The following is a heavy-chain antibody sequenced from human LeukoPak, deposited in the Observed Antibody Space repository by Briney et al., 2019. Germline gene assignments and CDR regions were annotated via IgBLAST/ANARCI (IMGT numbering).Heavy chain of an antibody. J-gene: IGHJ3*02. CDR2: ISSSGSTI. Sequence: PGGSLRLSCAASGFTFSDYYMSWIRQAPGKGLEWVSYISSSGSTIYYADSVKGRFTISRDNAKNSLYLQMNSLRAEDTAVYYCARWCKWEPPHAFDIWGQGTMVTVSS. D-gene: IGHD1-26*01. CDR3: ARWCKWEPPHAFDI. CDR1: GFTFSDYY. V-gene: IGHV3-11*04.